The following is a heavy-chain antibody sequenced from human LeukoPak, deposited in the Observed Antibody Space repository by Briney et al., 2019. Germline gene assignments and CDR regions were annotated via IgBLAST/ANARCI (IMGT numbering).Heavy chain of an antibody. D-gene: IGHD3-10*01. V-gene: IGHV3-48*03. CDR2: ISGSGSTI. CDR3: ARGAPTVLYGSGSNTIDY. J-gene: IGHJ4*02. CDR1: GFTFSSYE. Sequence: GGSLRLSFAASGFTFSSYEINWVRQAPGKGLEWVSYISGSGSTIYYADSVKGRFTISRDNAKNSLYLQINSLRAEETAVYYCARGAPTVLYGSGSNTIDYWGQGTLVTVSS.